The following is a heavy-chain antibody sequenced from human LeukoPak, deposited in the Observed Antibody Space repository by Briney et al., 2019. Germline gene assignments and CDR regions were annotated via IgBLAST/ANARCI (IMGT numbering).Heavy chain of an antibody. CDR3: AKWGDYDVLTGYYVPDY. Sequence: GASLRLSCAASGFTFSNYAMSWVRQAPGKGLEWVSAILGSGGSTFYADSVKGRFTVSRDNSKSTLYLQMNSLRAEDAALYYCAKWGDYDVLTGYYVPDYWGQGTLVTVSS. CDR2: ILGSGGST. D-gene: IGHD3-9*01. CDR1: GFTFSNYA. V-gene: IGHV3-23*01. J-gene: IGHJ4*02.